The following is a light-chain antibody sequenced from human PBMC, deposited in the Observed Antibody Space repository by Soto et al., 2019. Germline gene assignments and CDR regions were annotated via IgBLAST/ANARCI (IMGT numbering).Light chain of an antibody. CDR2: DNN. V-gene: IGLV1-51*01. CDR3: GTWDTSLSAVV. J-gene: IGLJ2*01. Sequence: QAVVTQPPSVSAAPGQKVTISCSGSNSNVGKNYVSWFQQLPGTAPKLLIYDNNNRLSGIPDRFSGSKSGTSATLAIAGLQTGDEADYYCGTWDTSLSAVVFGGGTKLTVL. CDR1: NSNVGKNY.